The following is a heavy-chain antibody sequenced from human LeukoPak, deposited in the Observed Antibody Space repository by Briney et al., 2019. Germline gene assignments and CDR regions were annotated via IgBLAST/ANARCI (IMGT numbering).Heavy chain of an antibody. CDR3: ARVRGYSSSWGFDY. CDR1: GFTFSSYE. V-gene: IGHV3-48*03. D-gene: IGHD6-13*01. Sequence: GGSLRLSCAASGFTFSSYEMNWVRQAPGKGLEWVSYISSSGSTIYYADSVKGRFTISRDNANNSLYLQMNSLRADDTAVYYCARVRGYSSSWGFDYWGQGTLVTVSS. CDR2: ISSSGSTI. J-gene: IGHJ4*02.